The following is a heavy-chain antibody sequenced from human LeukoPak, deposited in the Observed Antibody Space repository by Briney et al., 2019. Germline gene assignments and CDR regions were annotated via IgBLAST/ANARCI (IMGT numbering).Heavy chain of an antibody. D-gene: IGHD3-22*01. CDR2: IIPIFGTA. V-gene: IGHV1-69*05. CDR3: ARVFYYDSSGYYRSAEYFQH. J-gene: IGHJ1*01. Sequence: SVEVSCKASGGTFSSYAISWVRQAPGQGLEWMGRIIPIFGTANYAQKFQGRVTITTDESTSTAYMELSSLRSEDTAVYYCARVFYYDSSGYYRSAEYFQHWGQGTLVTVSS. CDR1: GGTFSSYA.